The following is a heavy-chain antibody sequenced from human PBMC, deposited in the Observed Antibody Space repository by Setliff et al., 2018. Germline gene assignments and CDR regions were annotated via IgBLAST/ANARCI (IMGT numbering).Heavy chain of an antibody. J-gene: IGHJ5*02. CDR2: IKQDGSEK. CDR1: GFTFSSYW. D-gene: IGHD6-13*01. Sequence: LRLSCAASGFTFSSYWMNWVRQAPGKGLEWVANIKQDGSEKYYVDSVKVRFSISRDNAKNSLDLQMDSLRAEDTAVYYCARDPPYSSSWYGSNWFDPWGQGTLVTVSS. CDR3: ARDPPYSSSWYGSNWFDP. V-gene: IGHV3-7*01.